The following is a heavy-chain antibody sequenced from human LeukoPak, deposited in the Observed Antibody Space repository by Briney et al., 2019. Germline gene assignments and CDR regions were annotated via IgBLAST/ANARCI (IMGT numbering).Heavy chain of an antibody. CDR1: GASISSYY. D-gene: IGHD3-10*01. CDR3: ARDLERNYYGSGSYYFHDY. V-gene: IGHV4-4*07. CDR2: IYTSGST. J-gene: IGHJ4*02. Sequence: SETLSLTCTVPGASISSYYWSWIRQPAGKGLEWIGRIYTSGSTNYNPSLKSRVTMSVDTSKTQFSLKLSSVTAADTAVYYCARDLERNYYGSGSYYFHDYWGQGTLVTVSS.